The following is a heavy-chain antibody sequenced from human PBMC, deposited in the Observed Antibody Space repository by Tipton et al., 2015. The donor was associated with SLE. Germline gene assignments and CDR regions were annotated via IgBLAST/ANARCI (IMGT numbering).Heavy chain of an antibody. J-gene: IGHJ6*02. CDR1: GFTLNNFH. CDR2: MSSDGSTM. CDR3: SKSFGSGGYRGYYGMAV. V-gene: IGHV3-11*04. D-gene: IGHD3-10*01. Sequence: SLRLSCAASGFTLNNFHFSWIRQAPGKGLEWVSYMSSDGSTMYYADSVKGRFTMSRDNARNSLFLQLSSLRADDTAVYYCSKSFGSGGYRGYYGMAVWGQGTTVTVSS.